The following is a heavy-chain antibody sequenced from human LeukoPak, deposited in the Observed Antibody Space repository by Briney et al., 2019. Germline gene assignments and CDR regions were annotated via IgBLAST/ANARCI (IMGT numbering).Heavy chain of an antibody. J-gene: IGHJ4*02. V-gene: IGHV3-23*01. Sequence: GGSLRLSCATSGFTFSSYAVSWVRQAPGKGLEWVSVISGSGTSTFYADSVKGRFTISRDNSKKTLYLQMNSLRAEDTAVYYCAKDRYAWTSGYSYNPFDYWGQGTLVTVSS. CDR1: GFTFSSYA. CDR3: AKDRYAWTSGYSYNPFDY. CDR2: ISGSGTST. D-gene: IGHD5-18*01.